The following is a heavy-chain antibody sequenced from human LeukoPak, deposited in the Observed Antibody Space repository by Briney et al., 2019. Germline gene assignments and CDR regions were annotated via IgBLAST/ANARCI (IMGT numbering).Heavy chain of an antibody. Sequence: SQTLSLTCAIPGDSVSSNSAAWNWIRQSPSRGLEWLGRTYYRSKWYNDYAVSVKSRITINPDTSKNQFSLQLNSVTPEDTAVYYCAREPMEILWFVEPRYYYYGMDVWGQGTTVTVSS. CDR2: TYYRSKWYN. CDR1: GDSVSSNSAA. CDR3: AREPMEILWFVEPRYYYYGMDV. V-gene: IGHV6-1*01. D-gene: IGHD3-10*01. J-gene: IGHJ6*02.